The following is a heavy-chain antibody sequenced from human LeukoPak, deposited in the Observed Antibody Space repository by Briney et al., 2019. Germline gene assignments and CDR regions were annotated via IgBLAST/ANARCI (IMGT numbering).Heavy chain of an antibody. V-gene: IGHV3-74*01. CDR1: GFTFSNYW. J-gene: IGHJ6*03. CDR2: INSDGSST. CDR3: SRVSSGSYFGYYYYYMDV. D-gene: IGHD1-26*01. Sequence: GGSLRLSCAASGFTFSNYWMHWVRQAPGKGLVWVSRINSDGSSTSYADSVKGRFTISRDNAKNTLYLQMSSLRAEDTAVYYCSRVSSGSYFGYYYYYMDVWGKGTTVTVSS.